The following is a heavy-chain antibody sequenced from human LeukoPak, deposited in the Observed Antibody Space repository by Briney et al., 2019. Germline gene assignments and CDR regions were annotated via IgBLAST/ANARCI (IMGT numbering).Heavy chain of an antibody. CDR2: IKQDGSEK. D-gene: IGHD4-17*01. CDR3: ARDWVTTSYNWFDP. CDR1: GFTFSSYW. J-gene: IGHJ5*02. V-gene: IGHV3-7*01. Sequence: PGWSLRLSCAASGFTFSSYWMCWVRQAPGKGLEWVANIKQDGSEKYYVDSVKGRFTISRDNAKNSLYLQMNSLRAEDTAVYYCARDWVTTSYNWFDPWGQGILVTVSS.